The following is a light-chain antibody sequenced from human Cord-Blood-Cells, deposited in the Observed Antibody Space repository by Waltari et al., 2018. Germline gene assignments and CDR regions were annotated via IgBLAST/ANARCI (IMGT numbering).Light chain of an antibody. J-gene: IGKJ4*01. CDR1: QSISSY. V-gene: IGKV1-39*01. Sequence: DIQMTQSPSSLSASPGDSVTITCRASQSISSYLNWYQQKPGKAPKLLIYAASSLESGVPSRFSGSGSGTDFTLTISSLQPEDFATYYCQQNYSTPFTFGGGTKVEIK. CDR2: AAS. CDR3: QQNYSTPFT.